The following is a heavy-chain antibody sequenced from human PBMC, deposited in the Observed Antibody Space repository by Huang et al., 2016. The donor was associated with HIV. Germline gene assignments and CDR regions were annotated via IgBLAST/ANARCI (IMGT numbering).Heavy chain of an antibody. J-gene: IGHJ6*02. CDR2: IKKDESEK. Sequence: VESGGRSVQPGGSIKLSCVGSTFTFGAYWMSWVRQPPGKGLEWGANIKKDESEKYYVDSVKGRFNISRDNARKVLFLEMDDLRVEDTAIYFCATKTAGMDIWGQGTTVTVSS. CDR3: ATKTAGMDI. CDR1: TFTFGAYW. D-gene: IGHD1-7*01. V-gene: IGHV3-7*01.